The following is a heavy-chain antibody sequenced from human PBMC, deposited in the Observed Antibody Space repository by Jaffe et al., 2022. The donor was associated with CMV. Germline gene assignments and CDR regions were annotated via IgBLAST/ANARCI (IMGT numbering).Heavy chain of an antibody. V-gene: IGHV4-39*01. CDR1: GGSISSSSYY. J-gene: IGHJ6*02. D-gene: IGHD3-16*01. CDR2: IYYSGST. Sequence: QLQLQESGPGLVKPSETLSLTCTVSGGSISSSSYYWGWIRQPPGKGLEWIGSIYYSGSTYYNPSLKSRVTISVDTSKNQFSLKLSSVTAADTAVYYCARLWAVPYGMDVWGQGTTVTVSS. CDR3: ARLWAVPYGMDV.